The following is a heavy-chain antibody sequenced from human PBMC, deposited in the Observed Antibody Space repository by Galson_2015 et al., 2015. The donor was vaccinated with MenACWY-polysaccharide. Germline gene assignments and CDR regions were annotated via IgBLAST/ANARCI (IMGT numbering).Heavy chain of an antibody. CDR1: GYSFDDYA. D-gene: IGHD6-13*01. CDR3: ARAGIGTVGRRAFDI. Sequence: SLRLSCAASGYSFDDYAMHWVRQPPGKGLEWVSGISWNSGTIGYADSVKGRFTISRDNAKNSLYLQMNSLRAEDTALYYCARAGIGTVGRRAFDIWGKGTMVTVSS. J-gene: IGHJ3*02. V-gene: IGHV3-9*01. CDR2: ISWNSGTI.